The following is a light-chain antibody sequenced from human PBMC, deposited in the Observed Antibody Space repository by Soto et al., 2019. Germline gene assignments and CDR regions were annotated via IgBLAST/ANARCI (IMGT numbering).Light chain of an antibody. CDR1: SSDVCGYNY. J-gene: IGLJ3*02. CDR3: NSYAGSNNGV. Sequence: QSALTQPASVAGSPGQSITISCTGTSSDVCGYNYVSWYQQHPGKAPKLMIYEVSKRPSGVPDRFSGSKSGNTASLTVSGLQAEDEADYYCNSYAGSNNGVFGGGTKLTVL. CDR2: EVS. V-gene: IGLV2-8*01.